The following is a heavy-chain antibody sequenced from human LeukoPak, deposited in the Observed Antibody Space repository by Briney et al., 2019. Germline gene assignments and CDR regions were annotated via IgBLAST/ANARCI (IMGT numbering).Heavy chain of an antibody. V-gene: IGHV3-11*01. Sequence: PGGSLRLSCAASGFTFSDYYMSWIRQAPGKGLEWVSYISSGSTIYYADSVKGRFTISRDNAKNSLYLQMNSLRAEDTAVYYCARNFYYWGQGTLVTVSS. CDR1: GFTFSDYY. J-gene: IGHJ4*02. CDR2: ISSGSTI. CDR3: ARNFYY.